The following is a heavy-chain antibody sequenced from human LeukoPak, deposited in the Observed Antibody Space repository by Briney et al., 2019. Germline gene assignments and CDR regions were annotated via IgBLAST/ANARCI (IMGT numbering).Heavy chain of an antibody. CDR2: IYHSGST. V-gene: IGHV4-30-2*01. J-gene: IGHJ2*01. D-gene: IGHD4-17*01. CDR3: ARAPPYGEPWYFDL. CDR1: GGSISSGGYS. Sequence: SETLSLTCAVSGGSISSGGYSWSWIRQPPGKGLEWIGYIYHSGSTYYNPSLKSRVTISVDRSKNQFSLQLSSVTAADTAVYYCARAPPYGEPWYFDLWGRGTLVTVSS.